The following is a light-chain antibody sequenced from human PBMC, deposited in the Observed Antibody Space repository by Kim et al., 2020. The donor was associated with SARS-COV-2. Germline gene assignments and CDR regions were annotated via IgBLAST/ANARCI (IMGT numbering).Light chain of an antibody. Sequence: ASVGDRVTIICRAIQGVSTFLNWYQQKPGKAPKLLIYGASRLENGVPSRFSGSGSGTDFTLTISSLQPEDFATFYCQQGYSTPPTFGQGTKVDIK. CDR1: QGVSTF. J-gene: IGKJ1*01. CDR2: GAS. V-gene: IGKV1-39*01. CDR3: QQGYSTPPT.